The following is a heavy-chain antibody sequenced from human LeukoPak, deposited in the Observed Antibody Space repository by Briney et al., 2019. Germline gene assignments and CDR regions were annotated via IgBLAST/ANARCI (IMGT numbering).Heavy chain of an antibody. D-gene: IGHD5-24*01. CDR3: AKRREGNWFDP. CDR1: GYTFTSYG. J-gene: IGHJ5*02. V-gene: IGHV1-18*01. CDR2: INTYDGKT. Sequence: ASVXXXCKASGYTFTSYGISWVRQAPGQGLEWMGRINTYDGKTNYAQKFQGRVTMTTDTSTSTAYMELRSLRSDDTAVYYCAKRREGNWFDPWGQGTLVTVSS.